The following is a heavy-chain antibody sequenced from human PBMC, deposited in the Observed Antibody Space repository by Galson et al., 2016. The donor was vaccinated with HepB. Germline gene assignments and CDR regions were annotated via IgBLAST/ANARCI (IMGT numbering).Heavy chain of an antibody. CDR1: GFIFRNYW. Sequence: LRLSCAASGFIFRNYWMTWVRQAPGKGLEWVANINRDGSEKYYMHSVRGRFTISRDSAKNLVFLQMNSLRAEETAVYHCARAMSGSYDFWGQGILVTVSS. CDR2: INRDGSEK. CDR3: ARAMSGSYDF. D-gene: IGHD1-26*01. V-gene: IGHV3-7*01. J-gene: IGHJ4*02.